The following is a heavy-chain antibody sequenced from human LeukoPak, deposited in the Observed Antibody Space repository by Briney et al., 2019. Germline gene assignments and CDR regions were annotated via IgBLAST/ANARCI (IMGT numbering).Heavy chain of an antibody. D-gene: IGHD1-26*01. J-gene: IGHJ4*02. Sequence: GASVKVSCKASGYTFTNYAINWVRQAPGQGLEWMEWISAYNGNTNYAQKLQGRVTMTTDTSTSTAYMELRSLRSDDTAVYYCARAKWELPYYFDYWGQGTLVTVSS. CDR2: ISAYNGNT. CDR3: ARAKWELPYYFDY. CDR1: GYTFTNYA. V-gene: IGHV1-18*01.